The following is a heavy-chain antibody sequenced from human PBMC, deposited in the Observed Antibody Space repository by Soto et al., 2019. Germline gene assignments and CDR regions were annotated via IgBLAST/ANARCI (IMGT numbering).Heavy chain of an antibody. CDR3: ARAYSSSSEGGYYYGMDV. D-gene: IGHD6-6*01. CDR1: GDSVSSNSAA. Sequence: QSQTLSLTCAISGDSVSSNSAAWNWIRQSPSRGLEWLGRTYYRSKWYNDYAVSVKSRITINPDTSKNQFSLQPNSVTPEDTAVYYCARAYSSSSEGGYYYGMDVWGQGTTVTVSS. V-gene: IGHV6-1*01. J-gene: IGHJ6*02. CDR2: TYYRSKWYN.